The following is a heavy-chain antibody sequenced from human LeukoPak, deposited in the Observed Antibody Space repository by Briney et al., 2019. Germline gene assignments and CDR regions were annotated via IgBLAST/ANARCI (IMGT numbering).Heavy chain of an antibody. CDR2: IYYSGST. D-gene: IGHD6-19*01. CDR3: ARDSGYRSSGWYGDAFDI. V-gene: IGHV4-59*01. J-gene: IGHJ3*02. Sequence: PSETLSLTCTVSGGSISSYYWSWIRQPPGKGLEWIGYIYYSGSTNYNPSLKSRVTISVDTSKNQFSLKLSSVTAADTAVYYCARDSGYRSSGWYGDAFDIWGQGTMVTVSS. CDR1: GGSISSYY.